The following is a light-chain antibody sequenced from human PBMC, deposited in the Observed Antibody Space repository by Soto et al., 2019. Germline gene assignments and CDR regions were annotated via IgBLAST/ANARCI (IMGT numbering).Light chain of an antibody. Sequence: QSALTQPASVSGSPGQSITISCTGTGSDVGGYNYVSWYQQNPDKAPKLMIYEVTNRPSGVSNRFSGSKSGNTASLTISGLQAEDEADYYCSSYTISSTPWVFGGGTKLTVL. J-gene: IGLJ3*02. V-gene: IGLV2-14*01. CDR1: GSDVGGYNY. CDR3: SSYTISSTPWV. CDR2: EVT.